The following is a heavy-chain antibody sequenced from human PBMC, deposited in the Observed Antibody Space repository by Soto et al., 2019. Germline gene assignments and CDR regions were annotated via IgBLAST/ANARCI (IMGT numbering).Heavy chain of an antibody. CDR1: GFTFDDYA. CDR3: AKDRPGLAAAGTGFDY. Sequence: EVQLVESGGGLVQPGRSLRLSCAASGFTFDDYAMHWVRQAPGKGLEWVSGISWNSGSIGYADSVKGRFTISRDNAKNSLYLQMNSVRAEDTALYYCAKDRPGLAAAGTGFDYWGQGTLVTVSS. J-gene: IGHJ4*02. CDR2: ISWNSGSI. D-gene: IGHD6-13*01. V-gene: IGHV3-9*01.